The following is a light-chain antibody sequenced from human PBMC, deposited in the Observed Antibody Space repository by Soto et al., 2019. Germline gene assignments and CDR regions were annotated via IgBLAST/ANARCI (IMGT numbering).Light chain of an antibody. Sequence: IQLTQSPSSLSASVGDRVTITCRASQGISSYLGWYPQKPGKAPNLLIYDASTLHSGVPSRLSGGGSGTDFTLTIGSLQLEGFATYYGQQVNVYPSTFGGGTKVEIK. CDR3: QQVNVYPST. CDR2: DAS. V-gene: IGKV1-9*01. J-gene: IGKJ4*01. CDR1: QGISSY.